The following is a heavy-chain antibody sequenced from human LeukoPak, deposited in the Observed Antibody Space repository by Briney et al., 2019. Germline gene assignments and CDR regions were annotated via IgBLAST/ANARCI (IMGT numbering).Heavy chain of an antibody. CDR1: GFTFSSYS. CDR2: ISSSSSTI. CDR3: ARDGRTVTRKAFDY. V-gene: IGHV3-48*01. D-gene: IGHD4-17*01. Sequence: GGSLRLSCAASGFTFSSYSMNWVRQAPGKGLEWVSYISSSSSTIYYADSVKGRFTTSRDNAKNPLYLQMNSLRAEDTAVYYCARDGRTVTRKAFDYWGQGTLVTVSS. J-gene: IGHJ4*02.